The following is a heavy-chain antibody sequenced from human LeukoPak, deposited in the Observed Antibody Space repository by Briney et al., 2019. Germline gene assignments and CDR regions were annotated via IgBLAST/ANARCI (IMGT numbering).Heavy chain of an antibody. CDR1: GGSFSGYY. CDR3: ARTLDFWSGYDYYYMDV. V-gene: IGHV4-34*01. CDR2: INHSGST. Sequence: SETLSLTCAVYGGSFSGYYWSWIRQPPGKGLEWIGEINHSGSTNYNPSLKSRVTISVDTSKNQFSLKLSSVTAADTAVYYCARTLDFWSGYDYYYMDVWGKGTTVTVSS. J-gene: IGHJ6*03. D-gene: IGHD3-3*01.